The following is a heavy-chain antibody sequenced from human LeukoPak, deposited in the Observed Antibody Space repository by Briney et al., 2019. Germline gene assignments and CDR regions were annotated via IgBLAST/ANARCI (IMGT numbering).Heavy chain of an antibody. J-gene: IGHJ3*02. D-gene: IGHD3-22*01. CDR1: GGSISSYY. Sequence: TSETLSLTCTASGGSISSYYWSWIRQPPGKGLEWIGYIYDSGSTNYNPSLKSRVTISVDTSKNQFSLKLSSVTAADTAVFYCASLTTADAFDIWGQGTMVTVSS. CDR2: IYDSGST. CDR3: ASLTTADAFDI. V-gene: IGHV4-59*01.